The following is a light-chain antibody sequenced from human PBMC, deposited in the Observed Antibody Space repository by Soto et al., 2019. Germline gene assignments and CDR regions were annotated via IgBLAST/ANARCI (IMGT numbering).Light chain of an antibody. CDR3: QQYGSSPD. CDR2: GST. J-gene: IGKJ1*01. CDR1: QSSSTL. Sequence: TQSPCTLSASVGDRVTIACRASQSSSTLLAWYQQQPGQAPRLLIYGSTSRATGIPDRFSGSGAGTDFTLTISRLEPEDFAVYYCQQYGSSPDFGQGTKVDIK. V-gene: IGKV3-20*01.